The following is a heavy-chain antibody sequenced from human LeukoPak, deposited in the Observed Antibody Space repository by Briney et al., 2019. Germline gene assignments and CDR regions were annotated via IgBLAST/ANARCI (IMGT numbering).Heavy chain of an antibody. V-gene: IGHV4-59*01. CDR2: IYYSGST. Sequence: KPSETLSLTCTVSGVSISSYYWSWIRQPPGKGLEWVGYIYYSGSTNYNPSLKSRVTISVDTSKNQFSLRLSSVTAADTAVYYCARSLRGGYYYYGMDVWGQGTTVTVPS. CDR1: GVSISSYY. D-gene: IGHD3-10*01. J-gene: IGHJ6*02. CDR3: ARSLRGGYYYYGMDV.